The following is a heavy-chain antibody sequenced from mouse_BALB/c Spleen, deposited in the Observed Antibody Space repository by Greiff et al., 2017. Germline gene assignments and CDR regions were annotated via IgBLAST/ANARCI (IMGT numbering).Heavy chain of an antibody. CDR2: IWSGGST. Sequence: VKLMESGPGLVQPSQSLSITCTVSGFSLTSYGVHWVRQSPGKGLEWLGVIWSGGSTDNSKSQVFFKMNSLQANDTAIYYCASYRFYAMDYWGQGTSVTVSS. V-gene: IGHV2-2*02. D-gene: IGHD2-14*01. J-gene: IGHJ4*01. CDR3: ASYRFYAMDY. CDR1: GFSLTSYG.